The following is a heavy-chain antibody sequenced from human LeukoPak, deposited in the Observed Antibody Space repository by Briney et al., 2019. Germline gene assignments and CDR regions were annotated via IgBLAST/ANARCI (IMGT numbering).Heavy chain of an antibody. CDR3: ARRRAAGTGFDY. V-gene: IGHV4-34*01. Sequence: SETLSLTGAVYGGSFSGYYWSWIRQPPGKGLEWIGEINHSGSTNYNPSLKSRVTISVDTSKNQFSLKLSSVTAADTAVYYSARRRAAGTGFDYWGQGTLVTVSS. CDR2: INHSGST. J-gene: IGHJ4*02. CDR1: GGSFSGYY. D-gene: IGHD6-13*01.